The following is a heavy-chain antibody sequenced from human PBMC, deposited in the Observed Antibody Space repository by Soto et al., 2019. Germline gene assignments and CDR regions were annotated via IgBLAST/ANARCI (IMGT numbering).Heavy chain of an antibody. CDR3: ARDDIGMVY. V-gene: IGHV3-48*01. J-gene: IGHJ4*02. D-gene: IGHD5-18*01. CDR1: GFTFRNYG. Sequence: PGGSLRLSCAASGFTFRNYGMNWVRQAPGKGLEWVSYIGIGSSTKYYADSVKGRFTISRDNSKNTLYLQLNSLRAEDTAFYYCARDDIGMVYWGQGTLVTVSS. CDR2: IGIGSSTK.